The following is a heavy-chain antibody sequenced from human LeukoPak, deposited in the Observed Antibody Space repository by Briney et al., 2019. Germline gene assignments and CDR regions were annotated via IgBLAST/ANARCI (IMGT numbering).Heavy chain of an antibody. CDR3: AKGAFGGVIVEYFDY. D-gene: IGHD3-16*02. Sequence: GGSLRLSCAASGFSISTYWIHWVRQAPGKGLVWVSRINPDGSTTYYADSVKGRFTISRDNAKNSLYLQMNSLRAEDTALYYCAKGAFGGVIVEYFDYWGQGTLVTVSS. CDR1: GFSISTYW. CDR2: INPDGSTT. J-gene: IGHJ4*02. V-gene: IGHV3-74*01.